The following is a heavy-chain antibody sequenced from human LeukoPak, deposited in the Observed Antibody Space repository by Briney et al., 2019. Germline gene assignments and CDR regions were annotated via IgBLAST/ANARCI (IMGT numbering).Heavy chain of an antibody. V-gene: IGHV1-69*04. J-gene: IGHJ4*02. CDR2: IIPILGIA. Sequence: GASVKVSCKASGYTFTSYGISWVRPAPGQGLEWMGRIIPILGIANYAQKFQGRVTITADKSTSTAYMELSSLRSEDTAVYYCARDRGIIAVAGTGYWGQGTLVTVSS. CDR1: GYTFTSYG. D-gene: IGHD6-19*01. CDR3: ARDRGIIAVAGTGY.